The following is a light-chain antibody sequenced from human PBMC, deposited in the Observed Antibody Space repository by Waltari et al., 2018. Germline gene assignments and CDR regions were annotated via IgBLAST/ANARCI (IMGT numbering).Light chain of an antibody. J-gene: IGLJ3*02. V-gene: IGLV2-11*01. CDR1: SSDVDAYTF. CDR2: DVT. Sequence: QSALTQPRSVSGSPGQPVTISCTGISSDVDAYTFISWYQQHPGKAPKLMIHDVTKRPSGVPDRFSGSKSGNTASLTISGLQAEDEADYYCCSYVGSHTNWVFGGGTKLTVL. CDR3: CSYVGSHTNWV.